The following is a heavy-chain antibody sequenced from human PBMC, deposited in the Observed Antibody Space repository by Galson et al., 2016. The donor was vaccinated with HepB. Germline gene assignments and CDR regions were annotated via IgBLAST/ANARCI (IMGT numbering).Heavy chain of an antibody. CDR2: INVDTGNT. CDR3: ARDSGYDYHFGLDI. CDR1: GYNFASYG. V-gene: IGHV1-18*04. J-gene: IGHJ6*04. Sequence: SVKVSCKASGYNFASYGISWVRQAPGQGLEWVGWINVDTGNTNYALRFQGRVSMTTDTTATTAYMDLRTLTSDDTAVYYCARDSGYDYHFGLDIWGKGTTVTVS. D-gene: IGHD5-12*01.